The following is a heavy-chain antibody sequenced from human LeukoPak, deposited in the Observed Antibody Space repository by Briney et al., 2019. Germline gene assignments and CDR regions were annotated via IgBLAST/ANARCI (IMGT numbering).Heavy chain of an antibody. V-gene: IGHV1-2*02. J-gene: IGHJ4*02. D-gene: IGHD4-23*01. CDR3: ARGGQILEVITATFDH. Sequence: ASVKVSCKASGYSFTVYYLHWVRQAPGHEPEGMGWIHTNNGGTNYAQRFQGRVTMTRDTSISTVYVELSSLRSDDADVHYCARGGQILEVITATFDHWGQGTLVTVSS. CDR1: GYSFTVYY. CDR2: IHTNNGGT.